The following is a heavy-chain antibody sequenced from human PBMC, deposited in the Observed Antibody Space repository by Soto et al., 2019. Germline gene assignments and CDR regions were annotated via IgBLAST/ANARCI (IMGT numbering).Heavy chain of an antibody. CDR1: GDSVSSNSAA. CDR3: AREVTEDIVVVVAAIYFDY. CDR2: TYYRSKWYN. D-gene: IGHD2-15*01. Sequence: QVQLQQSGPGLVKPSQTLSLTCAISGDSVSSNSAAWNWIRQSPSRGLEWLGRTYYRSKWYNDYAVSVKSRITINPATSKNHFSLQLNSVTPEDTAVYYCAREVTEDIVVVVAAIYFDYWGQGTLVTVSS. V-gene: IGHV6-1*01. J-gene: IGHJ4*02.